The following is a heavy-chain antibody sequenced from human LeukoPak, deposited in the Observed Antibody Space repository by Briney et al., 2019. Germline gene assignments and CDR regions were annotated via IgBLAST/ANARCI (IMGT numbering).Heavy chain of an antibody. CDR1: GFTFSSYA. V-gene: IGHV3-23*01. D-gene: IGHD6-19*01. CDR2: ISRSGGST. Sequence: GGSLRLSCAASGFTFSSYAMSWVRQAPGKGLEWVSAISRSGGSTYYADSVKGRLTISRDNSKNTLYLQMNSLRAEDTAVYYCAKVIGLYYFGYWGQGTLVTVSS. CDR3: AKVIGLYYFGY. J-gene: IGHJ4*02.